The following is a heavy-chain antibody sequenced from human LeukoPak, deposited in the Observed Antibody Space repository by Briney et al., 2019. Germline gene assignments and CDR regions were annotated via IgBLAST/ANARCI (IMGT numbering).Heavy chain of an antibody. J-gene: IGHJ6*04. CDR3: VRQRITMVRGVISYYGMDV. D-gene: IGHD3-10*01. CDR2: ISSNGGST. CDR1: GFTFISYA. Sequence: GGSLRLSCSASGFTFISYAMQWVRQAPGQGLEYVSAISSNGGSTYYADSVKGRFTISRDNSKNTLYLQMSSLRAEDTAVYYCVRQRITMVRGVISYYGMDVWGKGTTVTVSS. V-gene: IGHV3-64D*06.